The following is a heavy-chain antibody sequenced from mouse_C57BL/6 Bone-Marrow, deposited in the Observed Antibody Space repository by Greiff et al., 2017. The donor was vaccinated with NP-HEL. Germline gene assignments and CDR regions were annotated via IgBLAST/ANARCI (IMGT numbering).Heavy chain of an antibody. Sequence: VQLQQSGAELVRPGTSVKVSCKASGYAFTNYLIEWVKQRPGQGLEWIGVINPGSGGTNYNEKFKGKATLTADKSSSTAYMQLSSLTSEDSAVYFCARRKGGYYWYFDVWGTGTTVTVSS. CDR2: INPGSGGT. V-gene: IGHV1-54*01. CDR1: GYAFTNYL. D-gene: IGHD1-1*02. CDR3: ARRKGGYYWYFDV. J-gene: IGHJ1*03.